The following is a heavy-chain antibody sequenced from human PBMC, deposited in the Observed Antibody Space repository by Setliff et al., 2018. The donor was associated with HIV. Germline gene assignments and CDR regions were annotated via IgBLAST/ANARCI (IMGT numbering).Heavy chain of an antibody. CDR2: ISSSSGTI. D-gene: IGHD3-22*01. Sequence: GGSLRLSCAASGFTFGDYSVNWVRQAPGKGLEWVSYISSSSGTIYYADSVKGRFTISRDNSRNTVYLDMNSLTAEDTAVYYCVRGGYYYDNTVFYGHWGQGTLVTVSS. CDR3: VRGGYYYDNTVFYGH. CDR1: GFTFGDYS. J-gene: IGHJ4*02. V-gene: IGHV3-48*01.